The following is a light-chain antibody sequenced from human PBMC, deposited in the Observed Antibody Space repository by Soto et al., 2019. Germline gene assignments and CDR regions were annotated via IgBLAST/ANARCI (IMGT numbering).Light chain of an antibody. CDR3: QQRSNWPRT. CDR1: QSVRNNY. V-gene: IGKV3-11*01. Sequence: EIVLAQSQDTLSVSPGESATLSFRASQSVRNNYLAWYQQKPGQAPRLLIYDASNRATGIPARFSGSGSGTDFTLTISSLEPEDFAVYYCQQRSNWPRTFGQGTEVDIK. CDR2: DAS. J-gene: IGKJ1*01.